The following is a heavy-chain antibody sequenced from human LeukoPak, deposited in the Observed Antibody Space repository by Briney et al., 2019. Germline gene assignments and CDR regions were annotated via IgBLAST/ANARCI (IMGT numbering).Heavy chain of an antibody. CDR2: ISDDGSNK. J-gene: IGHJ4*02. D-gene: IGHD3-16*01. V-gene: IGHV3-30*04. CDR1: GFTFSTYA. CDR3: ASGGTKTMRYYTDY. Sequence: GGSLRLSCGASGFTFSTYAMYWVRQAPGKGREWGAVISDDGSNKYSADSVKGRFTISRDNSKNTLSLQMDSLGTEDTAVYYCASGGTKTMRYYTDYWHQGIPVTVSS.